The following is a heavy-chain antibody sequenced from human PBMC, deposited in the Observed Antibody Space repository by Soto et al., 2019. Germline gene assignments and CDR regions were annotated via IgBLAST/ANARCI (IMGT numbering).Heavy chain of an antibody. CDR2: IIPMFGTP. V-gene: IGHV1-69*01. CDR1: GGTFDTYA. CDR3: ARDRDFGNYFDSAY. Sequence: QVQLVQSGAEVRKPGSSVRVSCKAAGGTFDTYAVSWVRQAPGQGLEWMGGIIPMFGTPYYAQRFQGRVTMTADEATVTAYMELRSLRSEDTAVYFCARDRDFGNYFDSAYWGQGTLVTVSS. J-gene: IGHJ4*02. D-gene: IGHD1-26*01.